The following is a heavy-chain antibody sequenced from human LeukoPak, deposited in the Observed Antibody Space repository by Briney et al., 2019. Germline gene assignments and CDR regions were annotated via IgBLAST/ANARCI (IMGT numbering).Heavy chain of an antibody. CDR2: INWNGGST. V-gene: IGHV3-20*01. J-gene: IGHJ3*02. CDR1: GFTFDDYG. Sequence: GGSLRHSCAASGFTFDDYGMSWVRQAPGKGLEWASGINWNGGSTGYADSVKGRFTISRDNAKNSLYLQMNSLRAEDTALYHCARAIKYYYDSSGYLGAFDIWGQGTMVTVSS. CDR3: ARAIKYYYDSSGYLGAFDI. D-gene: IGHD3-22*01.